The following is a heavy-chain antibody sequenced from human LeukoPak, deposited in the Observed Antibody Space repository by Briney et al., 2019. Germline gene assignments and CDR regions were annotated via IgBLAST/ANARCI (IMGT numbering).Heavy chain of an antibody. CDR3: AKDRPIAAAGTLDY. CDR2: IRYDGSNK. CDR1: GFTFSSYG. J-gene: IGHJ4*02. Sequence: PGGSLRLSCAASGFTFSSYGMHWVRQAPGKGLEWVTFIRYDGSNKYYADSVKGRFTISRDNSKNTLYLQMNSLRAEDTAVYYCAKDRPIAAAGTLDYWGQGTLVTVSS. D-gene: IGHD6-13*01. V-gene: IGHV3-30*02.